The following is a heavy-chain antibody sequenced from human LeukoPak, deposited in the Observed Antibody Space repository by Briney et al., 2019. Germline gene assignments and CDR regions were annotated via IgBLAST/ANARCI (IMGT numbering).Heavy chain of an antibody. V-gene: IGHV3-53*01. CDR1: GFTFSSYA. D-gene: IGHD6-13*01. Sequence: GGSLRLSCAASGFTFSSYAMSWVRQAPGKGLEWVSVIYSGGSTYYADSVKGRFTISRDNSKNTLYLQMNSLRAEDTAVYYCARSWRRDNYFDYWGQGTLVTVSS. CDR2: IYSGGST. J-gene: IGHJ4*02. CDR3: ARSWRRDNYFDY.